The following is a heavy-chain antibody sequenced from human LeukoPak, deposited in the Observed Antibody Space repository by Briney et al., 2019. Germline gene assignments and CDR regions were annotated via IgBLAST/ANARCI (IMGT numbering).Heavy chain of an antibody. D-gene: IGHD3-22*01. CDR1: GFTSSNYA. Sequence: PGGSLRLPCAASGFTSSNYAMTWVRDAPGKGPEWVAGISGRGGSTYFADAVKGRFTISRDNSKNTVYLQMNSLRAEDTAVYYCAKDRNYYDSGGYYNSFDYWGQGTLVTVSS. J-gene: IGHJ4*02. CDR2: ISGRGGST. V-gene: IGHV3-23*01. CDR3: AKDRNYYDSGGYYNSFDY.